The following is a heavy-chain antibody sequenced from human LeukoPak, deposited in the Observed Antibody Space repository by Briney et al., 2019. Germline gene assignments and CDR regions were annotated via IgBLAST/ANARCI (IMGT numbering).Heavy chain of an antibody. V-gene: IGHV1-2*02. CDR2: INPNSGGT. J-gene: IGHJ4*02. CDR3: ASTDVAYTAMPGDGASLVY. Sequence: ASVKVSCKASGYTFAGYYMHWVRQAPGQGLEWMGWINPNSGGTNNAQKFQGRVTMTRDTSISTAYMELSRLRSDDTAVYYCASTDVAYTAMPGDGASLVYWGQGTLVTVSS. CDR1: GYTFAGYY. D-gene: IGHD5-18*01.